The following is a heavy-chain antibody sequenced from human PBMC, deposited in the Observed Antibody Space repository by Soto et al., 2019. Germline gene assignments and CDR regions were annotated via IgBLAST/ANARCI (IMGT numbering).Heavy chain of an antibody. J-gene: IGHJ6*02. D-gene: IGHD6-13*01. Sequence: SETLSLTCTVSGDSVTGGAYSWSWIRQPPGKGLEWIGYIYYTGSADYNPSLKSRVTISIDTSKNQFSLKLSSVTAADTAVYFCGSIAASADYYGMDVWGQGTTVTVSS. CDR1: GDSVTGGAYS. CDR3: GSIAASADYYGMDV. V-gene: IGHV4-61*08. CDR2: IYYTGSA.